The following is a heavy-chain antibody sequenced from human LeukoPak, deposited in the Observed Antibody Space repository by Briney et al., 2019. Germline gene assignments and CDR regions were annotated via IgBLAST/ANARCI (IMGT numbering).Heavy chain of an antibody. Sequence: SETLSLTCTVSGGSISSTSYYWGWIRQPPGKGLEWIGSIYYRGSTYYNPSLKSRVTISVGTSKNQFSLKLNSVTATDTAMYYCARRGSSGSHNWFDPWGQGTLVTVSS. D-gene: IGHD6-19*01. CDR2: IYYRGST. CDR1: GGSISSTSYY. V-gene: IGHV4-39*01. J-gene: IGHJ5*02. CDR3: ARRGSSGSHNWFDP.